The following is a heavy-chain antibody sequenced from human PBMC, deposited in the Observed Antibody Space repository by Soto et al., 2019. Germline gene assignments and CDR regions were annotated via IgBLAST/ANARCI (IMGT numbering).Heavy chain of an antibody. CDR3: ARGDSTDCSNGVCTFFYNHDMDV. Sequence: ASVKVSCKXSGYSFTDYHIHWVRQAPGQGLEWLGRINPKSGGTSTAQKFQGWVTMTTDTSISTASMELTRLTSDDTAIYYCARGDSTDCSNGVCTFFYNHDMDVWGQGTTVTVS. J-gene: IGHJ6*02. V-gene: IGHV1-2*04. CDR1: GYSFTDYH. CDR2: INPKSGGT. D-gene: IGHD2-8*01.